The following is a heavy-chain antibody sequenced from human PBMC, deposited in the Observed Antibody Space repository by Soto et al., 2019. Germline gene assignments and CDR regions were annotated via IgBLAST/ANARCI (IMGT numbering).Heavy chain of an antibody. CDR2: INPNSGGT. D-gene: IGHD2-21*02. J-gene: IGHJ4*02. Sequence: GASVKVSCKASGYTFTGYYMHWVRQAPGQGLEWMGWINPNSGGTNYAQKFQGWVTMTRDTSISTAYMELSRLRSDDTAVYYCARAAYCGGDCYYYWGQGTLVTVSS. CDR1: GYTFTGYY. V-gene: IGHV1-2*04. CDR3: ARAAYCGGDCYYY.